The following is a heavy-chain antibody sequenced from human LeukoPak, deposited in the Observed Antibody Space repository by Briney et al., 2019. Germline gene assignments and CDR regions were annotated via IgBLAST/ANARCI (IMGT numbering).Heavy chain of an antibody. D-gene: IGHD5-18*01. CDR2: IKQDGSEK. Sequence: GWSLRLSCAASGFTFSSYWMSWVRQAPGKGLEWVANIKQDGSEKYYVDSVKGRFTISRDNAKNSLYLQMNSLRAEDTAVYYCARVRSGYSYGLDYYYYMDVWGKGTTVTISS. J-gene: IGHJ6*03. V-gene: IGHV3-7*01. CDR1: GFTFSSYW. CDR3: ARVRSGYSYGLDYYYYMDV.